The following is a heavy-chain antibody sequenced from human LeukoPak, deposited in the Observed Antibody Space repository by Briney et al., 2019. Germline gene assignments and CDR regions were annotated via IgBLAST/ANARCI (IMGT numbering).Heavy chain of an antibody. CDR1: GGSIGTYC. CDR3: ARSPGLGYSGGSCHFDY. Sequence: SETLSLTCSVSGGSIGTYCWSWIRQPPGKGLEYLGYIYHTGTTSYNPSLKSRVTISVDTSKNQFSLRLSSVTAADTALYYCARSPGLGYSGGSCHFDYWGQGILVTVSS. D-gene: IGHD2-15*01. CDR2: IYHTGTT. J-gene: IGHJ4*02. V-gene: IGHV4-59*08.